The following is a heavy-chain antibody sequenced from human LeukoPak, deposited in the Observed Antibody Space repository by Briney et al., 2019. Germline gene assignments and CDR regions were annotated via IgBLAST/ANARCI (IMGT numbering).Heavy chain of an antibody. V-gene: IGHV3-23*01. CDR2: IGGGDT. CDR1: GFTFCIHA. Sequence: GGSLRLSCAGSGFTFCIHAMSWVRQAPGKGLEWVSTIGGGDTYYADSVKGRFTISRDDSQSTVHLQMNSLRAEDTAVYYCAKDWIPYNRVFDCFDFWGQGTLVTVSS. D-gene: IGHD1-1*01. J-gene: IGHJ4*02. CDR3: AKDWIPYNRVFDCFDF.